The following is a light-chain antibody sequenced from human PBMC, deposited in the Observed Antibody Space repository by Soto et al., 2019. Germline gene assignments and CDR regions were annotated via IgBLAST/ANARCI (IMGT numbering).Light chain of an antibody. CDR1: QNIDMY. CDR3: QHTFNSPPWT. CDR2: SAS. V-gene: IGKV1-39*01. J-gene: IGKJ1*01. Sequence: DIHMTQSPSSLSASVGDTVTITCRASQNIDMYLNWYQQKPGKAPRVLISSASNLQSGVPSRFSGSGSGTDFTLTISSLQSEDFASYFCQHTFNSPPWTFGQGTKVEVK.